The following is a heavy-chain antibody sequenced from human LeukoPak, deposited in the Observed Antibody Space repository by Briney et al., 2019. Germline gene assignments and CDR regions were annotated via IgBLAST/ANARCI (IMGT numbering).Heavy chain of an antibody. CDR2: ISGSGGST. CDR3: AKDLSLYSSSWYQTLWFDP. D-gene: IGHD6-13*01. CDR1: GFTFSSYA. V-gene: IGHV3-23*01. J-gene: IGHJ5*02. Sequence: GGSLRLSCAASGFTFSSYAMSWVRQAPGKGLEWVSAISGSGGSTYYADSVKGRFTISRDNSKNTLYLQMTSLRAEDTAVYYCAKDLSLYSSSWYQTLWFDPWGQGTLVTVSS.